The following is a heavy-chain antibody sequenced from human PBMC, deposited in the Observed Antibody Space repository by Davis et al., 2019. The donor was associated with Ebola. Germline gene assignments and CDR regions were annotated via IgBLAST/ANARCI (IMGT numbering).Heavy chain of an antibody. Sequence: GESLKISCQGSGYSFPSFWLGWVRQMPGKGLEWMGTIYPGDSDAKYSPSFQGRVTISADKSINTAYLQWSSLKASDSAMYYCARSRYYDTSGYYPVHWFDPWGQGTLVTVSS. CDR1: GYSFPSFW. CDR3: ARSRYYDTSGYYPVHWFDP. J-gene: IGHJ5*02. CDR2: IYPGDSDA. D-gene: IGHD3-22*01. V-gene: IGHV5-51*01.